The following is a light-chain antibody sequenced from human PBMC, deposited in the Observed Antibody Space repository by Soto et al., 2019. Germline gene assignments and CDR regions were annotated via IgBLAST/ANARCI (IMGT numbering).Light chain of an antibody. Sequence: DIQLTQSPSSLSASVGDRVTITCRASQGISNFVAWYHQKPGKVPKLVIYAASTLQSGVPSRFSGSGAGTHFTLSISNLQPEDVGTFYCQKYHSAPPTFGPGTRVEI. J-gene: IGKJ1*01. V-gene: IGKV1-27*01. CDR1: QGISNF. CDR2: AAS. CDR3: QKYHSAPPT.